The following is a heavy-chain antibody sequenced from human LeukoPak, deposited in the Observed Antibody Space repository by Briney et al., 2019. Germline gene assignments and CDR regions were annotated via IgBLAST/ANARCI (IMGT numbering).Heavy chain of an antibody. J-gene: IGHJ5*02. CDR2: IYHSGST. Sequence: SETLSLTCTVSGYSINNGYYWGWIRQPPGKGLEWIGSIYHSGSTYYKPSLKSRVTISVDTSKNQFSLRLTSVTAADTAVYYCARTPLDCSTSTCLSYNWFDPWGQGTLVTVSS. D-gene: IGHD2-2*01. CDR3: ARTPLDCSTSTCLSYNWFDP. V-gene: IGHV4-38-2*02. CDR1: GYSINNGYY.